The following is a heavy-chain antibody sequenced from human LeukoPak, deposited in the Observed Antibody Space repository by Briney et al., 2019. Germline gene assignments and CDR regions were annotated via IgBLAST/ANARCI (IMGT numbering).Heavy chain of an antibody. V-gene: IGHV3-74*01. CDR3: TRDFYGIDY. J-gene: IGHJ4*02. CDR2: INGDGSGT. D-gene: IGHD3-10*01. Sequence: GGSLRLSCAASGFTFTDYWMHWVRQAPGKGLVWVSRINGDGSGTSYADSVKGRFIISRDNAKNTVYLQMNSLRVEDTAVYYCTRDFYGIDYWGQGTLVTVSS. CDR1: GFTFTDYW.